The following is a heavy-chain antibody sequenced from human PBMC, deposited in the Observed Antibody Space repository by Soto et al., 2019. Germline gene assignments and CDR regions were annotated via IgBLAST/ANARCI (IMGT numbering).Heavy chain of an antibody. V-gene: IGHV6-1*01. CDR3: ARDWTGGGWYEDGAFDI. J-gene: IGHJ3*02. Sequence: QSQTLSLTCAISGDSVSSNSAAWNWIRQSPSRGLEWLGRTYYRSKWYNDYAVSVKSRITINPDTSKNQFSLQLNSVTPEDTAVYYCARDWTGGGWYEDGAFDIWGQGTMVTVSS. D-gene: IGHD6-19*01. CDR1: GDSVSSNSAA. CDR2: TYYRSKWYN.